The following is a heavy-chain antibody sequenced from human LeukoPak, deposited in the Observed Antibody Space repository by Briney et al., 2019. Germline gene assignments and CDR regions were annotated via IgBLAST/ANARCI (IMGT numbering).Heavy chain of an antibody. Sequence: GASVKVSCKASGYTFTSYYMHWVRQAPGQGLEWMGIINPSGGSTSYAQKFQGRVTMTRDTSISTAYMELSRLRSDDTAVYYCAITGGDIVATILVYWGQGTLVTVSS. V-gene: IGHV1-46*01. CDR2: INPSGGST. D-gene: IGHD5-12*01. J-gene: IGHJ4*02. CDR1: GYTFTSYY. CDR3: AITGGDIVATILVY.